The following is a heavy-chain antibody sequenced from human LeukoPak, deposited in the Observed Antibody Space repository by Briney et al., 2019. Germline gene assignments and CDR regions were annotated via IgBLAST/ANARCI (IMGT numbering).Heavy chain of an antibody. J-gene: IGHJ4*02. Sequence: GRSLRLSCAASGFTFDVYAMHWVRQAPGKGLEWVSGISWNSGGIGYADSVKGRFTISRDNAKNSLYLQMNSLRAEDTALYYCAKGSITYFDYWGQGTLVTVSS. V-gene: IGHV3-9*01. D-gene: IGHD1-14*01. CDR3: AKGSITYFDY. CDR1: GFTFDVYA. CDR2: ISWNSGGI.